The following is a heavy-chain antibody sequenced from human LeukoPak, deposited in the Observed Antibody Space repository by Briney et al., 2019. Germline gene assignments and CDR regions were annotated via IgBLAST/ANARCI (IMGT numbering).Heavy chain of an antibody. V-gene: IGHV1-18*01. J-gene: IGHJ4*02. CDR2: ISAYNGNT. Sequence: ASVKVSCKASGYTFTSYGISWVRQAPGQGLERMGWISAYNGNTNYAQKLQGRVTMTTDTSTSTAYMELRSLRSDDTAVYYCARAPYYYDSSGYYPKGNYFDYWGQGTLVTVSS. CDR1: GYTFTSYG. CDR3: ARAPYYYDSSGYYPKGNYFDY. D-gene: IGHD3-22*01.